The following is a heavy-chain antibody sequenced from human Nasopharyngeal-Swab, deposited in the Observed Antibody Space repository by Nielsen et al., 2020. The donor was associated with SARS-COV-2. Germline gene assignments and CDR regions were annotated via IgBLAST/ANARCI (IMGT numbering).Heavy chain of an antibody. CDR2: IYHSGST. CDR1: SGSISSSNW. CDR3: ARDVVGATTTDAFDI. D-gene: IGHD1-26*01. Sequence: SETLSLTCAVSSGSISSSNWWSWVRQPPGKGLEWSGEIYHSGSTNYNPSLKSRVTISVDESKNQFSLKLSSVTAADTAVYFCARDVVGATTTDAFDIWGQGTMVTVSS. V-gene: IGHV4-4*02. J-gene: IGHJ3*02.